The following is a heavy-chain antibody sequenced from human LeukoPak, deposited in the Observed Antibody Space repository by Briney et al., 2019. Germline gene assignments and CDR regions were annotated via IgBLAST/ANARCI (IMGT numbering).Heavy chain of an antibody. CDR3: ARGNRGVYAFDI. Sequence: QPSQTLSLTCTVSGGSISSGGYYWSWIRQHPGKGLEWIGYIYYSGSTYYNPSPKSRVTISVDTSKNQFSLKLSSVTAADTAVYYCARGNRGVYAFDIWGQGTMVTVSS. D-gene: IGHD3-10*01. V-gene: IGHV4-31*03. CDR1: GGSISSGGYY. J-gene: IGHJ3*02. CDR2: IYYSGST.